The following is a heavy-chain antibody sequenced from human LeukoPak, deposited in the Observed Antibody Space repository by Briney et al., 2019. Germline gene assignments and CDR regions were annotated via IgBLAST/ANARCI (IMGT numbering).Heavy chain of an antibody. J-gene: IGHJ6*02. Sequence: SETLSLTCTVSGGSISNYYWSWIRQSPGKGLEWIGYIYYSGSTKYNPSLKSRVTISIDTSKNQFSLKLSSVTAADTAVYYCARGPLSSSSYGMDVWGQGTTVTVSS. CDR3: ARGPLSSSSYGMDV. V-gene: IGHV4-59*01. CDR1: GGSISNYY. D-gene: IGHD6-13*01. CDR2: IYYSGST.